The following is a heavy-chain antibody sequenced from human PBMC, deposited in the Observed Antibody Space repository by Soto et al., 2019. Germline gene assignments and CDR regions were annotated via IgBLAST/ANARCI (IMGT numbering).Heavy chain of an antibody. V-gene: IGHV3-9*01. CDR1: GFTFDDYA. Sequence: EVQLVESGGGLVQPGRSLRLSCAASGFTFDDYAMHWVRQAPGKGLEWVSGISWNSGSIGYADSVKGRFTISRDNAKNSRYLQMNSLRAEDTALYYCAKGGGVIAPYYFDYWGQGTLVTVSS. J-gene: IGHJ4*02. CDR3: AKGGGVIAPYYFDY. D-gene: IGHD3-16*02. CDR2: ISWNSGSI.